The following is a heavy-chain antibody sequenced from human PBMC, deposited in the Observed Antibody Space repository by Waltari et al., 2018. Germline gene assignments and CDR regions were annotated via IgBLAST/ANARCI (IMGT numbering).Heavy chain of an antibody. CDR3: ARALPGEITVYDY. D-gene: IGHD3-10*01. J-gene: IGHJ4*02. Sequence: EVQLVESGGGLVQPGGSLRLSCVASGFPFVRHWMSWVRQAPEKGLEWVADIKQDGTQQYYVDSVKGRFTVSRDNHKNSLFLQMNSLRAEDTAVYYCARALPGEITVYDYWAQGALVTVSS. V-gene: IGHV3-7*01. CDR2: IKQDGTQQ. CDR1: GFPFVRHW.